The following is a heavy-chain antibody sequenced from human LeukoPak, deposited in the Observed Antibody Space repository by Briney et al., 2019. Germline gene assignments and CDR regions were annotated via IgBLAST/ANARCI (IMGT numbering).Heavy chain of an antibody. J-gene: IGHJ4*02. CDR1: GGSISSSSYY. CDR2: IYYSGST. CDR3: ARMIRDGYNYPDY. Sequence: SETPSLTCTVSGGSISSSSYYWGWIRQPPGKGLEWIGSIYYSGSTYYNPSLKSRVTISVDTSKNQFSLKLSSVTAAGTAVYYCARMIRDGYNYPDYWGQGTLVTVSS. D-gene: IGHD5-24*01. V-gene: IGHV4-39*07.